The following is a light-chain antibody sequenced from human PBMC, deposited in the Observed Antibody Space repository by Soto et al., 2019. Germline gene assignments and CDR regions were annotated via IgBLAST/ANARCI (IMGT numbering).Light chain of an antibody. CDR2: AAS. V-gene: IGKV1-39*01. CDR1: QSISSY. J-gene: IGKJ5*01. Sequence: DIQITQSPSSLSSSLGDRVTITFLASQSISSYLNWYQQKPGKAPKLLIYAASSLQSGVPSRFSGSGSGTDFTLTISSLQPEDFATYYCQQSYSTPITFGQGTRLEI. CDR3: QQSYSTPIT.